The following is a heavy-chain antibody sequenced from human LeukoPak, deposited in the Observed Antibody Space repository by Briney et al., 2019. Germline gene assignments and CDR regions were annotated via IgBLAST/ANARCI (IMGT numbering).Heavy chain of an antibody. J-gene: IGHJ4*02. CDR2: INHSGST. CDR1: GGSFSGYY. Sequence: SETLSLTCAVYGGSFSGYYWSWIRQPPGKGLEWIGEINHSGSTNYNPSLKSRVTISVDTSKNQFSLKLSSVTAADTAVYYYARLTTVTARGRVDYWGQGTLVTVSS. D-gene: IGHD4-17*01. V-gene: IGHV4-34*01. CDR3: ARLTTVTARGRVDY.